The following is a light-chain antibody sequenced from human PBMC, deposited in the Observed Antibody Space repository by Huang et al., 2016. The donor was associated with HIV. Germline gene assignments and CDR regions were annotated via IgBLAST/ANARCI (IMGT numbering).Light chain of an antibody. Sequence: EIVLTQSPATLSLSPGERATLSCRASRSVGSSLAWYQQKPGQAPRLLMYDASHRATGIPARFSGSGSVTDFTLTISSLEPEDFAVYFCQQRTNWPALTFGGGTTVEIK. V-gene: IGKV3-11*01. J-gene: IGKJ4*01. CDR2: DAS. CDR3: QQRTNWPALT. CDR1: RSVGSS.